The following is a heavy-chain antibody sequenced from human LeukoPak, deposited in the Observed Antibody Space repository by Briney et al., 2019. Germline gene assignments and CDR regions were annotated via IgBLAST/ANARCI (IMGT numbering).Heavy chain of an antibody. CDR1: GYTFTSYG. CDR2: ISAYNGNT. D-gene: IGHD2-21*01. CDR3: ARDFRRYCGGDCYGMDV. J-gene: IGHJ6*02. V-gene: IGHV1-18*01. Sequence: ASVKVSCKASGYTFTSYGISWVRQAPGQGLEWMGWISAYNGNTNYAQKLQGRVTMTTDTSTSTAYMELRSLRPDDTAVYYCARDFRRYCGGDCYGMDVWGQGTTVTVSS.